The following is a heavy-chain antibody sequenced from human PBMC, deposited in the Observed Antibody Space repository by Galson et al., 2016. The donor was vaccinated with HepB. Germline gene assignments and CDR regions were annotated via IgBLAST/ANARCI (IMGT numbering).Heavy chain of an antibody. J-gene: IGHJ6*02. V-gene: IGHV3-43*01. CDR2: ISWDGRST. D-gene: IGHD3-10*01. CDR3: AKDWGSLWESSGKGMDV. Sequence: SLRLSCAASGFTFSSYSMNWVRQAPGKGLEWVSLISWDGRSTYCADSVKGRFTISRDNSKNSLYLQMNSLRTEDTALYYCAKDWGSLWESSGKGMDVWGQGTTVTVSS. CDR1: GFTFSSYS.